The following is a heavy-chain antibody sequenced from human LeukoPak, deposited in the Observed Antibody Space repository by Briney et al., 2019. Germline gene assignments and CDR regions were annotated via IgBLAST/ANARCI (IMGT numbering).Heavy chain of an antibody. D-gene: IGHD2-2*01. CDR3: AKDDSEYQLPFDY. J-gene: IGHJ4*02. CDR1: GFTLSSYA. V-gene: IGHV3-23*01. CDR2: ISGSGGST. Sequence: PGGSLRLSCAASGFTLSSYAMSWVRQAPGKGLEWVSAISGSGGSTYYADSVKGRFTISRDNSKNTLYLQMNSLRAEDTAVYYCAKDDSEYQLPFDYWGQGTLVTVSS.